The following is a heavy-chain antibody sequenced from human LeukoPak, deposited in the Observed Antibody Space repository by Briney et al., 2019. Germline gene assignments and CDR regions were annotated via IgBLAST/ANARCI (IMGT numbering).Heavy chain of an antibody. V-gene: IGHV1-8*01. Sequence: GASVKVSCKASGYTFTSYDINWVRQATGQGLEWMGWMNPNSGNTGYAQKLQGRVTMTTDTSTSTAYMELRSLRSDDTAVYYCARGTHYDSSGYRVVAFDYWGQGTLVTVSS. CDR3: ARGTHYDSSGYRVVAFDY. CDR1: GYTFTSYD. CDR2: MNPNSGNT. J-gene: IGHJ4*02. D-gene: IGHD3-22*01.